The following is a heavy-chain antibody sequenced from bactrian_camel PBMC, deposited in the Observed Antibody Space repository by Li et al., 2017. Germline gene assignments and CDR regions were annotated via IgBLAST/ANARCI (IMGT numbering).Heavy chain of an antibody. D-gene: IGHD2*01. Sequence: VQLVESGGVLVQPGGSLRLSCATSGFTFGSHDMSWVRQAPGKGLEWVSFINSSGGDTDYADSVKGRFTISRDNARNTQYLQINALKREDTAMYYCAGASVLALTPYEYAYWGQGTQVTVS. CDR2: INSSGGDT. CDR1: GFTFGSHD. J-gene: IGHJ4*01. V-gene: IGHV3S40*01. CDR3: AGASVLALTPYEYAY.